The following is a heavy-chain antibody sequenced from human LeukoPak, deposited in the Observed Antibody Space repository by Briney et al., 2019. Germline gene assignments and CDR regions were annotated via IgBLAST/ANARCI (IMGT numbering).Heavy chain of an antibody. CDR2: IYWNDDK. D-gene: IGHD3-16*02. J-gene: IGHJ4*02. CDR3: ARGRLGELSSLNDYYFDY. V-gene: IGHV2-5*01. Sequence: ESGPTLVKPTQTLTLTCTFSGFSLSTSGVGVGWIPQPPGKALEWLALIYWNDDKRYSPSLKTRLTISKDTSKNQVVLTMTNMDPVDTATYYCARGRLGELSSLNDYYFDYWGQGTLVTVSS. CDR1: GFSLSTSGVG.